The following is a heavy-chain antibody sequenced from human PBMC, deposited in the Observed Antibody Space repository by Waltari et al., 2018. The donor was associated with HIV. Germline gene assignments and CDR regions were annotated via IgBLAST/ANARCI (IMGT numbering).Heavy chain of an antibody. D-gene: IGHD5-12*01. CDR3: AASGYDANFDY. Sequence: EVQLVESGGGLVQPGGSLRLSCAASGFTLTSYSMNWVRQAPGKGLEWVSYISSSGTIYYADSVKGRFTISRDNAKNSLYLQMNSLRAEDTAVYYCAASGYDANFDYWGQGTLVTVSS. V-gene: IGHV3-48*01. CDR2: ISSSGTI. J-gene: IGHJ4*02. CDR1: GFTLTSYS.